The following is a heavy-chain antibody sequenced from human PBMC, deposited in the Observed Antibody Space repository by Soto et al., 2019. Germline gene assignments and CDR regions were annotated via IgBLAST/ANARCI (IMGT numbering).Heavy chain of an antibody. CDR1: GYTFITYG. CDR2: ISAYNGNT. V-gene: IGHV1-18*01. CDR3: ARVTDKDF. Sequence: QVQLVQSGAEVKKPGASVKVSCKASGYTFITYGINWVRQAPGQGLEWMAWISAYNGNTYYAQNFQGIVTITTDTSTSTAYMELRSLRSDDTAIYYCARVTDKDFWGQGTLVTVSS. J-gene: IGHJ4*02.